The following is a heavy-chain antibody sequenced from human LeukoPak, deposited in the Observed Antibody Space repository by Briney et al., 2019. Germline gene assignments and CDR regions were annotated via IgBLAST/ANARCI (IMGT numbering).Heavy chain of an antibody. CDR3: VAGGAFDI. CDR1: GITFSNEW. CDR2: IKEDGSEK. Sequence: GGSLRLSCTTSGITFSNEWMSWVRQAPGKGREWVANIKEDGSEKYYVGAVKGRFTISRDNAKNSLYLAMNSLRVEDAAVYYCVAGGAFDIWGQGTMVTVSS. J-gene: IGHJ3*02. D-gene: IGHD3-16*01. V-gene: IGHV3-7*01.